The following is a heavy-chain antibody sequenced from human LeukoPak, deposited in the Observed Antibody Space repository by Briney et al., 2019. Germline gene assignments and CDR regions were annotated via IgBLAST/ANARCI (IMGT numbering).Heavy chain of an antibody. CDR1: GFTFSSYW. Sequence: AGGSLRLSCVVSGFTFSSYWMSWVRQAPGKGLEWVANVKEDGGEKYYVDSVKGRFTISRDNSKNTLYLQMNSLRAEDTAVYYCAKDHSEWEHYDAFDIWGQGTMVTVSS. CDR2: VKEDGGEK. CDR3: AKDHSEWEHYDAFDI. V-gene: IGHV3-7*03. D-gene: IGHD1-26*01. J-gene: IGHJ3*02.